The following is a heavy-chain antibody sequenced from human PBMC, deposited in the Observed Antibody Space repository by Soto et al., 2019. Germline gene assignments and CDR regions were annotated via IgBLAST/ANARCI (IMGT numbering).Heavy chain of an antibody. V-gene: IGHV3-23*01. Sequence: GGSLRLSCAASGFTFSSYAVSWVRQAPGKGLEWVSAISSSGDNTYYADSVKGRFTVSRDNFKNMLYLQMNRLRAEDTALYYCAKRGSPFAYYYGMDHWGQGTTVTVSS. J-gene: IGHJ6*02. CDR3: AKRGSPFAYYYGMDH. CDR2: ISSSGDNT. CDR1: GFTFSSYA.